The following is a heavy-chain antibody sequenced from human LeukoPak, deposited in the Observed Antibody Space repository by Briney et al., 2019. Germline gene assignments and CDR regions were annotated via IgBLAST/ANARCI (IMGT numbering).Heavy chain of an antibody. J-gene: IGHJ4*02. CDR3: ARDRDYYDSSGYYHLDX. V-gene: IGHV1-69*06. Sequence: SVKVSCKASGGTFSSYAISWVRQAPGQGLEWMGGIIPIFGTANYAQKFQGRVTITADKSTSTAYMELSSLRSEDTAVYYCARDRDYYDSSGYYHLDXWGQGTLVTVXX. CDR2: IIPIFGTA. D-gene: IGHD3-22*01. CDR1: GGTFSSYA.